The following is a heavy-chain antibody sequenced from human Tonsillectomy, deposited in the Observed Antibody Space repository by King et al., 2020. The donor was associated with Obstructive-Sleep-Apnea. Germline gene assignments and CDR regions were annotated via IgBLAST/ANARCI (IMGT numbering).Heavy chain of an antibody. CDR2: ISSSSTYI. CDR1: GFTFSSYS. CDR3: ARVEPYYYDSNLPPDY. J-gene: IGHJ4*02. Sequence: VQLVESGGGLVKPGGSLRLSCAASGFTFSSYSMNWVRQAPGKGLEWVSSISSSSTYIYYADSVKGRFTISRDNAKNSLYLQMNSLRADDTALYYCARVEPYYYDSNLPPDYWGQGTLVAVSS. D-gene: IGHD3-22*01. V-gene: IGHV3-21*01.